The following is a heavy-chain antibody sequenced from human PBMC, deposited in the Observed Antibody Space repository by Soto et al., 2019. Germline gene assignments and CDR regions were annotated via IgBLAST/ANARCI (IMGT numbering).Heavy chain of an antibody. V-gene: IGHV1-58*01. CDR3: AAGRDMYYYDRSGYYWKY. D-gene: IGHD3-22*01. CDR2: IVVGSGNT. Sequence: SVKVSCKASGFTFTSSAVQWVRQARGQRLEWIGWIVVGSGNTNYAQKFQERVTITRDMSTSTAYMELSSLRSEDTAVYYCAAGRDMYYYDRSGYYWKYWCQGTLLNV. J-gene: IGHJ4*02. CDR1: GFTFTSSA.